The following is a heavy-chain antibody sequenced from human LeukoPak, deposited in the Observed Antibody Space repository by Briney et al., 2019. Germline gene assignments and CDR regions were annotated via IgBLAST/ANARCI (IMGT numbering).Heavy chain of an antibody. V-gene: IGHV3-48*01. D-gene: IGHD3-22*01. CDR3: AKDTAYDSSGYGAFDI. J-gene: IGHJ3*02. CDR1: GFTFSSYS. Sequence: GGSLRLSCAASGFTFSSYSMNWVRQAPGKGLEWVSYISSSSSTIYYADSVKGRFTISRDNAKNSLYLQMNSLRAEDMALYYFAKDTAYDSSGYGAFDIWGQGTMVTVSS. CDR2: ISSSSSTI.